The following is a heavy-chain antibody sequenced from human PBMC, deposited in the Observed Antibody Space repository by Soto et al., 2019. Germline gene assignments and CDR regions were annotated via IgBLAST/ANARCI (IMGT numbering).Heavy chain of an antibody. CDR1: GGPFSGYY. J-gene: IGHJ6*04. Sequence: PSETLSFTCALCGGPFSGYYWSWLRQPPAKGLEWIGQINHSGSTNYTPSLRSRVTISVDTSKNQFSLKMSSVTAADTAGYYRARAGGTGAGGYGFEFRGKGTMVTVSS. D-gene: IGHD5-18*01. V-gene: IGHV4-34*01. CDR3: ARAGGTGAGGYGFEF. CDR2: INHSGST.